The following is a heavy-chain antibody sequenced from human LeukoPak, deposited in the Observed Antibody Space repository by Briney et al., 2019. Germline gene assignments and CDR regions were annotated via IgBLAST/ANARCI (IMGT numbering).Heavy chain of an antibody. CDR2: IIPIFGTA. Sequence: GASVKVSCKASGGTFSSYAISWVRQAPGQGLEWMGGIIPIFGTANYAQKFQGRVTITADESTSTAYMELSSLRSEDTAVYYCARYYYDSSGYRSDWGQGTLVAVSS. J-gene: IGHJ4*02. CDR3: ARYYYDSSGYRSD. V-gene: IGHV1-69*13. D-gene: IGHD3-22*01. CDR1: GGTFSSYA.